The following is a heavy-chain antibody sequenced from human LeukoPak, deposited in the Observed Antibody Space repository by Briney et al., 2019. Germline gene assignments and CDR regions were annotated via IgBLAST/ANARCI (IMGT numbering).Heavy chain of an antibody. V-gene: IGHV4-61*02. CDR3: ARDYGGNWNDGYRFDY. D-gene: IGHD1-1*01. Sequence: SQTLSLTCTVSGGSISSGNYYWSWIRQPAGTGLEWIGRISTTGSTNYNPSLKSRVTISVDTSKNQFSLKLSSVTAADTAVYYCARDYGGNWNDGYRFDYWGQGTLVTVSS. J-gene: IGHJ4*02. CDR2: ISTTGST. CDR1: GGSISSGNYY.